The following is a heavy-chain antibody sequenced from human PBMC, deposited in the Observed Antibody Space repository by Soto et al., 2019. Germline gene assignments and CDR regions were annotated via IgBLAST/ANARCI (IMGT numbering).Heavy chain of an antibody. D-gene: IGHD3-22*01. J-gene: IGHJ4*02. CDR2: IYPGDSDT. CDR3: TRQTSGGYYDSSGYYANFDY. CDR1: GYSFTSYW. Sequence: EVQLVQSGAEVKKPGESLKISCKGSGYSFTSYWIGWVRQMPGKGLEWMGIIYPGDSDTRYSPSFQGQVTISADKTNSIAYLQWSSLKAWDTAMYYCTRQTSGGYYDSSGYYANFDYWGQGTLVTVSS. V-gene: IGHV5-51*01.